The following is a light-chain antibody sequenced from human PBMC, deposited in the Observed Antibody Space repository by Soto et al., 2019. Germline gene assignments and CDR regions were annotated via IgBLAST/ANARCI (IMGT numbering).Light chain of an antibody. V-gene: IGKV3-11*01. CDR3: QHRSNG. J-gene: IGKJ2*01. CDR2: GPS. CDR1: QSVGSY. Sequence: ETVLTQSPDTLSLSPGERVTLSCRASQSVGSYLVWYQQTPGQAPRLLIYGPSNRATGIPARFSGSGSGTDFTLTISSLEPEDFAVYYCQHRSNGFGQGTKLEIK.